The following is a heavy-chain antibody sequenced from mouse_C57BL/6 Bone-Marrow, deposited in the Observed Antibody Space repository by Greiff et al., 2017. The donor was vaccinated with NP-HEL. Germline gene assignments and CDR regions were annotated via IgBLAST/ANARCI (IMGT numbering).Heavy chain of an antibody. CDR1: GYAFSSSW. J-gene: IGHJ3*01. D-gene: IGHD3-2*02. V-gene: IGHV1-82*01. Sequence: VQLQQSGPELVKPGASVKISCKASGYAFSSSWMNWVKQRPGKGLEWIGRIYPGDGDPNYNGKFKGKATLTADKSSSTAYMQLSSLTSEDSAVYFCASQLRLRPPWFAYWGQGTLVTVSA. CDR3: ASQLRLRPPWFAY. CDR2: IYPGDGDP.